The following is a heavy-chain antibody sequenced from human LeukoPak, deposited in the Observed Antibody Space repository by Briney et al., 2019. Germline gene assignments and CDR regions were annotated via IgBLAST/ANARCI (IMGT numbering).Heavy chain of an antibody. Sequence: SETLSLTCTVSGGSISSGGYYWSWIRQPPGKGLEWIGYIYYSGSTNYNPSLKSRVTISVDTSKNQFSLKLSSVTAADTAVYYCARDRHPPAPHDWYFDLWGRGTLVTVSS. CDR2: IYYSGST. V-gene: IGHV4-61*08. CDR1: GGSISSGGYY. CDR3: ARDRHPPAPHDWYFDL. J-gene: IGHJ2*01. D-gene: IGHD2-2*01.